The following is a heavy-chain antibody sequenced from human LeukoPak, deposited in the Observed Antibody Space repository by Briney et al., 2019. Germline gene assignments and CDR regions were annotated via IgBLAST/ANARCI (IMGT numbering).Heavy chain of an antibody. J-gene: IGHJ4*02. CDR2: IYYSGST. CDR1: GGSISSSSYY. D-gene: IGHD2-15*01. CDR3: ASLEDCSGGSCSVAYDY. V-gene: IGHV4-39*01. Sequence: PSETLSLTCTVSGGSISSSSYYWGWIRQPPGKGLEWIGSIYYSGSTYDNPSLESRATISVDTSKNQFSLKLSSVTAADTAVYYCASLEDCSGGSCSVAYDYWGQGTLVTVSS.